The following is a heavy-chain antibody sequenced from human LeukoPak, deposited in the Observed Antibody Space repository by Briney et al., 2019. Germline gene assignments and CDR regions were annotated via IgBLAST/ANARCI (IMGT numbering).Heavy chain of an antibody. CDR1: GFTFSSYG. V-gene: IGHV3-30*02. D-gene: IGHD1-14*01. CDR3: VGYPELPNHNTLDY. J-gene: IGHJ4*02. Sequence: AGGSLRLSCAASGFTFSSYGMHWVRQAPGKGLEWVAFIRYDGSNKYYADSVKGRFTISRDNSKNTLYLQMNSLRAEDTAVYYCVGYPELPNHNTLDYWGQGTLVTVSS. CDR2: IRYDGSNK.